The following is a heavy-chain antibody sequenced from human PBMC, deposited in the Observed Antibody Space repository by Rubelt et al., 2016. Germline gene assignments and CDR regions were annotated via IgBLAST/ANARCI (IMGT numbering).Heavy chain of an antibody. Sequence: QVPGKGLVWVSRINSDGSSTSYVDSVKGRFTISRDNAKNTLYLQMNNLRGEDTAVYYCARDGSGWSAYWGQGTLVTVSS. CDR3: ARDGSGWSAY. D-gene: IGHD6-19*01. CDR2: INSDGSST. V-gene: IGHV3-74*01. J-gene: IGHJ4*02.